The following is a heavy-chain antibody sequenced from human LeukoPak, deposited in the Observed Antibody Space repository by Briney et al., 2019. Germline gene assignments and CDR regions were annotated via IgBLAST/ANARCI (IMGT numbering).Heavy chain of an antibody. J-gene: IGHJ3*02. CDR2: INTDGSST. CDR1: GFTFRSFW. Sequence: GGSLRLSCAASGFTFRSFWMHWVRQGPGKGLVWVSRINTDGSSTDYADSVKGRFTISRDNAKNTLYLQMNSLRAEDTAVYYCARKGNAFDIWGQGTMVTVSS. D-gene: IGHD3-10*01. CDR3: ARKGNAFDI. V-gene: IGHV3-74*01.